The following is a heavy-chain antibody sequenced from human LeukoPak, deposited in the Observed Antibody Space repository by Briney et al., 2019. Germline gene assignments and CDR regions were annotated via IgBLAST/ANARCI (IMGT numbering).Heavy chain of an antibody. D-gene: IGHD6-13*01. J-gene: IGHJ4*02. CDR2: ISWNSGKI. V-gene: IGHV3-9*01. Sequence: SLKISCGASGFTFDDYAMHWVRQAPGKGLEWVSGISWNSGKINYADSVKGRFTISRDNAKNSLYLEMNSLRAEDTALYYCAKDIGSSSWYLGNWGQGTLVTVSS. CDR1: GFTFDDYA. CDR3: AKDIGSSSWYLGN.